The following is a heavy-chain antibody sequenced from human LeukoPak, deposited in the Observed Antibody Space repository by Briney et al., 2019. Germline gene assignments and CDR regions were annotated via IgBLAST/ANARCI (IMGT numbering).Heavy chain of an antibody. V-gene: IGHV5-51*01. CDR2: IYPGDSDT. CDR1: GYSFASRW. J-gene: IGHJ4*02. CDR3: AAAWAVNGFDY. Sequence: GESLKISCKASGYSFASRWIGWVRQMPGKGLEWMGLIYPGDSDTRYSPSFQGQVTFSADKSGSTAYLQWSSLQASDTALYYFAAAWAVNGFDYWGQGTLGTVSP. D-gene: IGHD2-15*01.